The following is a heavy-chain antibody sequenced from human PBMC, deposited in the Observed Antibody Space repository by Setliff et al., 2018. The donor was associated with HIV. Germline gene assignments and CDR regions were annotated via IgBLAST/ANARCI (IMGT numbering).Heavy chain of an antibody. Sequence: ASVKVSCKASGYTFTGYYMHWVRQAPGQGLEWMGRINPNSGGTNYAKKFQGRVTVTKDSSTSIAYMELRNLRSDDTAAYYCASHPPWLDRAEYFQHWGKGTLVTVS. V-gene: IGHV1-2*06. CDR2: INPNSGGT. D-gene: IGHD6-19*01. J-gene: IGHJ1*01. CDR3: ASHPPWLDRAEYFQH. CDR1: GYTFTGYY.